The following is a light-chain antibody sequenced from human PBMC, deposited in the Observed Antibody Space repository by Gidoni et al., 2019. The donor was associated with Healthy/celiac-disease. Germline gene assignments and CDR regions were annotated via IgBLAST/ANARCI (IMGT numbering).Light chain of an antibody. CDR2: KAS. CDR3: QQYYNSPWT. Sequence: DIQMTQSPSTLSASVGDRVTITCRASQSISSWLAWYQQKPGKAPKLLIYKASSLESGVPSRFSGNGSGTEFTLTLSSLQPDDFTSYHCQQYYNSPWTFGQGTKVEI. CDR1: QSISSW. V-gene: IGKV1-5*03. J-gene: IGKJ1*01.